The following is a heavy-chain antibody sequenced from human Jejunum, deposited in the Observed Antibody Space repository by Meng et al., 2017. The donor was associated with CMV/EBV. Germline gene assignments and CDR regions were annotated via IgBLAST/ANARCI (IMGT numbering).Heavy chain of an antibody. J-gene: IGHJ4*02. CDR2: INSDGRST. CDR3: AQGRDSSTWYLFDY. Sequence: ASGFPFSNYWMHWVRQAPGKGLVWISRINSDGRSTNYADSVKGRFTISRDNSENTLYLQMNSLRAEDTAIYYCAQGRDSSTWYLFDYWGQGTLVTVSS. V-gene: IGHV3-74*01. CDR1: GFPFSNYW. D-gene: IGHD6-13*01.